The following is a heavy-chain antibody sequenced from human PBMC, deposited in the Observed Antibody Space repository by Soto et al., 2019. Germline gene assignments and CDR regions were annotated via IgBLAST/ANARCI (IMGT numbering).Heavy chain of an antibody. J-gene: IGHJ6*02. V-gene: IGHV3-30*18. D-gene: IGHD2-8*01. CDR2: ISYDGSNK. Sequence: QVQLVESGGGVVQPGRSLRLSCAASGFTFSSYGMHWVRQAPGKGLEWVAVISYDGSNKYYADSVKGRFTISRDNSKNTLYLQMNSLRAEDTAVYYCAKDVRYYYYGMDVWGQGTTVTVSS. CDR1: GFTFSSYG. CDR3: AKDVRYYYYGMDV.